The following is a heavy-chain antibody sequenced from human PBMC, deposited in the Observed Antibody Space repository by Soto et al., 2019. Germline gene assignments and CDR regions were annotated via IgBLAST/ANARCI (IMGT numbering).Heavy chain of an antibody. CDR2: ISNDGNNE. Sequence: QVQLVESGGGVVQPGRSLRLSCAASGFTFNTYYMHWVRQAPGKGLEWVAIISNDGNNEFFADSVKGRFTISRDNSKNTLFLQMNSLRPEDTAVYYCAKDRSGSWSIDYWGQGTLVTVSS. CDR1: GFTFNTYY. CDR3: AKDRSGSWSIDY. D-gene: IGHD6-13*01. J-gene: IGHJ4*02. V-gene: IGHV3-30*18.